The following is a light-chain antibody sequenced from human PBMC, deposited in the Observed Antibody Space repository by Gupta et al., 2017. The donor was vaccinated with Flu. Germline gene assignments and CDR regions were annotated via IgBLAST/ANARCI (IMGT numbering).Light chain of an antibody. Sequence: QSVLTQPPSASGTPGQRVTISCSGSSSNIGSNYVYWYQQLPGTAPKLLIYRNNQRPSGVPDRFSGSKSGTSASLAISGLRSEDEADYYCAAWEDSRSAHVVFGGGTKLTVL. CDR3: AAWEDSRSAHVV. CDR1: SSNIGSNY. CDR2: RNN. V-gene: IGLV1-47*01. J-gene: IGLJ2*01.